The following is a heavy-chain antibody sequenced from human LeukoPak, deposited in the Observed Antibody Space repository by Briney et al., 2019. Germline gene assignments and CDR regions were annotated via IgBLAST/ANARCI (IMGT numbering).Heavy chain of an antibody. CDR2: INYRGAV. J-gene: IGHJ6*03. D-gene: IGHD4-17*01. Sequence: SETLSLTCTVSDGSTTGTRYYWGWFRQTPGKGPEWIGNINYRGAVYYNPSLRSRATISLDTSKNQFPLRLTSETAADTAVYFCARVTKYDNSRNNYYMDVWGKGTTVTVSS. V-gene: IGHV4-39*06. CDR3: ARVTKYDNSRNNYYMDV. CDR1: DGSTTGTRYY.